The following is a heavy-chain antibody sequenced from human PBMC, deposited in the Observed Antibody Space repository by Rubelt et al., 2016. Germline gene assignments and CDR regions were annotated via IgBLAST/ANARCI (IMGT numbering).Heavy chain of an antibody. D-gene: IGHD4-23*01. CDR2: INHSGST. V-gene: IGHV4-34*01. CDR3: AREGHTVVNFDF. J-gene: IGHJ4*02. CDR1: GGSFSGYY. Sequence: QVQLQQWGAGLLKPSETLSLTCAVYGGSFSGYYWSWIRQPPEKGLEWIGEINHSGSTTYNQSLKSRVTISVDTSKNQFSLKLTSVTAADTAVYYWAREGHTVVNFDFWGQGTLVAVSS.